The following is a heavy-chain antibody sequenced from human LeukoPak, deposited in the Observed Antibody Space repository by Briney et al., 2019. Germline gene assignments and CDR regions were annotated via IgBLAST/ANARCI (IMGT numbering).Heavy chain of an antibody. CDR1: GFTFSSYD. J-gene: IGHJ4*02. V-gene: IGHV3-13*03. D-gene: IGHD3-3*01. Sequence: PGGSLRLSCAACGFTFSSYDMHWVRQAAGKGLEWVSAIGTAGDTYYPGSVKGQFTISRENAKNSLYLQMNSLRAGDTAVYYCARDKCHDCDFWSAHLVSWGQGILVTVSS. CDR2: IGTAGDT. CDR3: ARDKCHDCDFWSAHLVS.